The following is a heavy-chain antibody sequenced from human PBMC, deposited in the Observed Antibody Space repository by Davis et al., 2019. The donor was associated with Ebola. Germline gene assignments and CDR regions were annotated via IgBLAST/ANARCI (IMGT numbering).Heavy chain of an antibody. CDR2: ISSSSSYI. J-gene: IGHJ4*02. CDR3: AVLSKRYGGYRAGYFDY. CDR1: GFTFSSYG. V-gene: IGHV3-21*01. Sequence: PGGSLRLSCAASGFTFSSYGMHWVRQAPGKGLEWVSSISSSSSYIYYADSVKGRFTISRDNAKNSLYLQMNSLRAEDTAVYYCAVLSKRYGGYRAGYFDYWGQGTLVTVSS. D-gene: IGHD5-12*01.